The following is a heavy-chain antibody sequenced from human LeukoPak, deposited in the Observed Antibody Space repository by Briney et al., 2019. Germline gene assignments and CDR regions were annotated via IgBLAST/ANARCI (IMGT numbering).Heavy chain of an antibody. CDR1: GYTFTNYG. J-gene: IGHJ3*02. CDR3: AKSIRIVWDDAFDI. V-gene: IGHV1-18*01. CDR2: ISANTGNT. D-gene: IGHD1-26*01. Sequence: GASVKVSCKASGYTFTNYGINWVRQAPGQGLEWMGWISANTGNTNYAQKIQGRVTMTTDTSTSTAYMELRSLRSDDTAVYYCAKSIRIVWDDAFDIWGQGTMVTVSS.